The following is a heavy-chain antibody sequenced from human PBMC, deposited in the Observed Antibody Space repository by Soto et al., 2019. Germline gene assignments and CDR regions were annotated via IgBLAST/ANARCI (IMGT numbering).Heavy chain of an antibody. CDR1: GRSISSGGYY. Sequence: QVQLQESGPGLVMPSQTLSLTCTVSGRSISSGGYYWIWIRQHPGKGLEWIGYIYYSGSTYYNPSLKCRVTISVDTSKNQFSLKLSSVTAADTAVYYCAISQPPDYGDYGWGQGTLVTVSS. D-gene: IGHD4-17*01. CDR2: IYYSGST. CDR3: AISQPPDYGDYG. J-gene: IGHJ4*02. V-gene: IGHV4-31*03.